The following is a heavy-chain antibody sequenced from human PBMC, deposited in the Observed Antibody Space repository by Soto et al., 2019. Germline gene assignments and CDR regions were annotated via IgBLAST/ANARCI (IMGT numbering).Heavy chain of an antibody. CDR3: ARNEYSSSYSLDY. V-gene: IGHV4-31*03. CDR2: IYYSGST. CDR1: GGSISSGGYY. J-gene: IGHJ4*02. Sequence: SETLSLTCTVSGGSISSGGYYWSWIRQHPGKSLEWIGYIYYSGSTYHNPSLKSRVTISVVSSKNLFSLKLSSVTASDTAVYYCARNEYSSSYSLDYWGQGTLVTVSS. D-gene: IGHD6-6*01.